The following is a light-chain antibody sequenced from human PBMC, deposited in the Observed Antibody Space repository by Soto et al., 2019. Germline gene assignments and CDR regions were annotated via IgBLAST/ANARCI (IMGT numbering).Light chain of an antibody. Sequence: QSVLAQPPSVSEAPGQRVTISCTGLGARYDVQWYQQLPGTAPKLLIYDNTNRPSGVPDRFSGSKSGTSASLAITGLQAEDEADYYCQSYDSRLSGGHVVFGGGTNLTVL. CDR3: QSYDSRLSGGHVV. J-gene: IGLJ2*01. CDR1: GARYD. V-gene: IGLV1-40*01. CDR2: DNT.